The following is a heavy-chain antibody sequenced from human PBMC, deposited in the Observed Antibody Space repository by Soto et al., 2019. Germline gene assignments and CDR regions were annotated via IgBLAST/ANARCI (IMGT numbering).Heavy chain of an antibody. CDR2: ISGSGGST. J-gene: IGHJ6*02. D-gene: IGHD3-3*01. V-gene: IGHV3-23*01. Sequence: HPGGSLRLSCAASGFTFSSYAMSWVRQAPGKGLEWVSAISGSGGSTYYADSVKGRFTISRDNSKNTLYLQMNSLRAEDTAVYYCAKEGDFWRGGYYYYGMDVWGQGTTVTVSS. CDR1: GFTFSSYA. CDR3: AKEGDFWRGGYYYYGMDV.